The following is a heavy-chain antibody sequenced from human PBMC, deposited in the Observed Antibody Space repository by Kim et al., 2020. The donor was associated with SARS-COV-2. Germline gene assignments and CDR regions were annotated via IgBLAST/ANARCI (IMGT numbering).Heavy chain of an antibody. CDR2: INSDGSST. Sequence: GGSLRLSCAASGFTFSSYWMHWVRQALGKGLVWVSRINSDGSSTSYADSVKGRFTISRDNAKNTLYLQMNSLRAEDTAVYYCARPTFPYSSGWYGSYYYYGMDVWGQGTTVTVSS. J-gene: IGHJ6*02. CDR1: GFTFSSYW. V-gene: IGHV3-74*01. CDR3: ARPTFPYSSGWYGSYYYYGMDV. D-gene: IGHD6-19*01.